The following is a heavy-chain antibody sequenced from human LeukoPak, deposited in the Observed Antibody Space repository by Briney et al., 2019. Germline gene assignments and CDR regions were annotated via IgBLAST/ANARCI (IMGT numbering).Heavy chain of an antibody. CDR2: ISHIFDI. CDR1: GFTFSSFE. V-gene: IGHV3-48*03. Sequence: QPGGPLRLSCAASGFTFSSFEVNWVRQAPGKGLEWISHISHIFDIKYADSVKGRFTISRDNAKNSQYLQMTSLRAQDTGIYYCARSSGSYRPFDSWGQGTLVIVSS. J-gene: IGHJ4*02. D-gene: IGHD3-22*01. CDR3: ARSSGSYRPFDS.